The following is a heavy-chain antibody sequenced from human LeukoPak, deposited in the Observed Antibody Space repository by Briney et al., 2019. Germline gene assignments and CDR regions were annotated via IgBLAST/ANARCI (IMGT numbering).Heavy chain of an antibody. CDR1: GFTVSGNY. CDR3: ASGPTYDYVRVILY. J-gene: IGHJ4*02. V-gene: IGHV3-53*04. Sequence: GGSLRLSCAVSGFTVSGNYMTWVRQAPGKGLEWVSVIYTGGTTYYRDSVKCRFTISRHNSKNMVNLQMDSLRPEDTAVYYCASGPTYDYVRVILYWGQGTLVTVSS. D-gene: IGHD3-16*01. CDR2: IYTGGTT.